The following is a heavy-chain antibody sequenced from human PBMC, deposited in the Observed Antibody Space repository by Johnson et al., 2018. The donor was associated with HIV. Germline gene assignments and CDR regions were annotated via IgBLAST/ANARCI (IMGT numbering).Heavy chain of an antibody. Sequence: QVQLLESGGGVVQPGRSLRLSCAASEFTFSTYGMHWVRQAPGKGLEWVAVISYDGSNKDYADSVKGRFTISRDNSKNTLYLQMNSLRAEDTAVYYCAKDVWASENGEWATDYYDFGTGYPVQDPRGVIGAFDIWGQGTMVTVSS. CDR3: AKDVWASENGEWATDYYDFGTGYPVQDPRGVIGAFDI. V-gene: IGHV3-30*18. CDR2: ISYDGSNK. CDR1: EFTFSTYG. D-gene: IGHD3-3*01. J-gene: IGHJ3*02.